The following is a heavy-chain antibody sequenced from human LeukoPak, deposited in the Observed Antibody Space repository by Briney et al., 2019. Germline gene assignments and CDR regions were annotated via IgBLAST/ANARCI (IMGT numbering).Heavy chain of an antibody. CDR3: ARNNTVGDYNWFDP. J-gene: IGHJ5*02. V-gene: IGHV5-51*01. Sequence: GASLKISCTCSGYIFTSYWIGWVRQMPGKGLEWMGIIYPGDYDTRYSPSFQGQVTISADKSISTAYLQWSSLKASDTAMYYCARNNTVGDYNWFDPWGQGTLVTVSS. D-gene: IGHD1-26*01. CDR1: GYIFTSYW. CDR2: IYPGDYDT.